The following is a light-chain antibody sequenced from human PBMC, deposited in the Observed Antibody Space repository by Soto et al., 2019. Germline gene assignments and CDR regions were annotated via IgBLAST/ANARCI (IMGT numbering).Light chain of an antibody. V-gene: IGLV2-14*01. CDR3: SSYTTSSPYV. CDR2: DVS. Sequence: QSALTQPASVSGSPGQSITISCSGTNSDVGGYNYVSWYQQHPGKAPKLMIYDVSYRPSGISNRFSGSKSDNTTSLTISGLQAEDEAYYYCSSYTTSSPYVFGTGTKLTVL. CDR1: NSDVGGYNY. J-gene: IGLJ1*01.